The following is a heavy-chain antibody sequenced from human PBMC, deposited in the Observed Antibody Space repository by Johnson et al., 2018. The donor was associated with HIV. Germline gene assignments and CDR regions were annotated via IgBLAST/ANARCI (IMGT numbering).Heavy chain of an antibody. CDR1: GFTFSSYW. CDR3: AKDRQWGPRDAFDI. D-gene: IGHD6-19*01. J-gene: IGHJ3*02. V-gene: IGHV3-7*03. Sequence: VQLVESGGGLVQPGGSLRLSCAASGFTFSSYWMSWVRQAPGKGLEWVANIKQDGSEKYYVDSVKGRFTISRDNSKNKLYLQMNSLRAEDTAVYYCAKDRQWGPRDAFDIWGQGTMVTVSS. CDR2: IKQDGSEK.